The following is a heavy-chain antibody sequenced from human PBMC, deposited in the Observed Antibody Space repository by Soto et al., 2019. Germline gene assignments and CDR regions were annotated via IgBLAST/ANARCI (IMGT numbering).Heavy chain of an antibody. D-gene: IGHD6-13*01. J-gene: IGHJ4*02. CDR2: MYYSGST. CDR1: GGSVSSGNYY. Sequence: KTSETLSLTCTVSGGSVSSGNYYWNWIRQSPGKGLEWIGYMYYSGSTNYNPSLKSRVTISVDTSKNQFSLKLSSVTAADTAVYYCASWYSSSWSNFGYWGKGTLVTVSS. CDR3: ASWYSSSWSNFGY. V-gene: IGHV4-61*01.